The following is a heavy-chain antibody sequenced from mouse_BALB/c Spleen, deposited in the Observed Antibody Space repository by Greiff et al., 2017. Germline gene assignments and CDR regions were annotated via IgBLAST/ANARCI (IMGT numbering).Heavy chain of an antibody. V-gene: IGHV5-12-1*01. J-gene: IGHJ3*01. Sequence: EVMLVESGGGLVKPGGSLKLSCAASGFAFSSYDMSWVRQTPEKRLEWVAYISSGGGSTYYPDTVKGRFTISRDNAKNTLYLQMSSLKSEDTAMYYCARRGMAYWGQGTLVTVSA. CDR3: ARRGMAY. CDR2: ISSGGGST. CDR1: GFAFSSYD.